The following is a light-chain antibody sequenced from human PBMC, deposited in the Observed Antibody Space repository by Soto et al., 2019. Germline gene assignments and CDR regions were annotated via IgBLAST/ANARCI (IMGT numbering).Light chain of an antibody. CDR3: SSYTTTKTLV. CDR2: EVS. CDR1: SSDVGGYNY. V-gene: IGLV2-14*01. J-gene: IGLJ2*01. Sequence: QSALTQPASVSGSPGQSTTISCTGSSSDVGGYNYVSWYQQHPDKAPKLMIYEVSNRPSGVSNRFSGSKSGNTASLTISGLQAEDEADYYCSSYTTTKTLVFGGGTKLTVL.